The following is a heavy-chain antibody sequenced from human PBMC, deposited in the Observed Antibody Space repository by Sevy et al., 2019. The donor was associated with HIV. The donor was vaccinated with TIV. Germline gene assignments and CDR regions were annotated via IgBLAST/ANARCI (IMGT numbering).Heavy chain of an antibody. Sequence: GGSLRLSCAASGFTFSDYWMTWVRQAPGKGLESISCINYSGDVIHYTDSVKGRFTKSRDNAKKSLSLEMNSLKADDTGIYYCARIPSPQLGGYFGMDVWGRGTTVTVSS. CDR1: GFTFSDYW. J-gene: IGHJ6*02. CDR3: ARIPSPQLGGYFGMDV. V-gene: IGHV3-11*01. D-gene: IGHD3-10*01. CDR2: INYSGDVI.